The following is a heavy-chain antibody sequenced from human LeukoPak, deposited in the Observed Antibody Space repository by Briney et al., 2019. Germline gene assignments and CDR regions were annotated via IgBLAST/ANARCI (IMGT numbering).Heavy chain of an antibody. CDR1: GGSISSFY. CDR3: ARDPNYGMDV. CDR2: IYYSGST. V-gene: IGHV4-59*01. Sequence: SETLSLTCTVSGGSISSFYWSWIRQPPGKGLEWIGYIYYSGSTNYNPSLKSRVTISVDTSKNQFSLKLSSVTAADTAVYYCARDPNYGMDVWGQGTTVTVSS. J-gene: IGHJ6*02.